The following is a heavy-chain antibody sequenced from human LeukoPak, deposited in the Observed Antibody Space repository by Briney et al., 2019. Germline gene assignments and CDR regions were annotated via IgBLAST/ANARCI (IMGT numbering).Heavy chain of an antibody. V-gene: IGHV3-7*01. J-gene: IGHJ4*02. CDR2: IKQDGSEK. CDR3: ATDYGGNSGDY. CDR1: GFTSSSYW. D-gene: IGHD4-23*01. Sequence: GGSLRLSCAASGFTSSSYWMTWVRQAPGKGLEWVANIKQDGSEKYYVDSVKGRFTISRDNAKNSLYLQMNSLRAEDTAVYYCATDYGGNSGDYWGQGTLVTVSS.